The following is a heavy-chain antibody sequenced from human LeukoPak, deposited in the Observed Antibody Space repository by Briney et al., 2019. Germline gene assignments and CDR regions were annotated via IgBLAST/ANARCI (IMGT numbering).Heavy chain of an antibody. Sequence: SETLSLTCVVYGGSLSGYYWSWIRQTPGKGLEWIGEINHTGGTNYNPSLRSRVTMSVDTTQKQLSLKLTSVTAADTAVYYCALDYGMFLDGMDVWGQGTTVTVSS. CDR1: GGSLSGYY. D-gene: IGHD4-17*01. J-gene: IGHJ6*02. CDR3: ALDYGMFLDGMDV. V-gene: IGHV4-34*01. CDR2: INHTGGT.